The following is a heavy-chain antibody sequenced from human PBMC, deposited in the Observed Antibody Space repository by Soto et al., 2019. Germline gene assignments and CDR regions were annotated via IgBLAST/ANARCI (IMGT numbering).Heavy chain of an antibody. D-gene: IGHD3-9*01. CDR1: GGTFSSYA. V-gene: IGHV1-69*13. CDR2: IIPIFGTA. CDR3: ARVDFLTVYYNNGFAP. J-gene: IGHJ5*02. Sequence: ASVKVSCKASGGTFSSYAISWVRQAPGQGLEWMGGIIPIFGTANYAQKFQGRVTITADESTSTAYMELSSLRSEDTAVYYCARVDFLTVYYNNGFAPGGQEPRV.